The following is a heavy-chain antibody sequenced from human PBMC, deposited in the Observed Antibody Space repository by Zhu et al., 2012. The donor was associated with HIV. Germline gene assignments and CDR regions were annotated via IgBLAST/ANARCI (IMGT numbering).Heavy chain of an antibody. CDR1: GGSFSAYY. D-gene: IGHD5-12*01. Sequence: QVHLQQWGAGLVKPSGALSLGCTISGGSFSAYYWSWIRQSPGGGLEWIGEINHTGNATYNPSLKSRVTISMDTSKNQFSLKLTSVAAADAAVYYCARHQATILRYGGSPRTDYKYFNMDVWGQGTTSPSP. CDR3: ARHQATILRYGGSPRTDYKYFNMDV. V-gene: IGHV4-34*01. J-gene: IGHJ6*02. CDR2: INHTGNA.